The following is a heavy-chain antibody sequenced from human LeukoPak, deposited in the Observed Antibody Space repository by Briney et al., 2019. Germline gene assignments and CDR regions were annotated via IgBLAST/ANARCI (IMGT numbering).Heavy chain of an antibody. CDR3: ARGFRDYGGLGN. Sequence: PGGSLRLSCAASGFTFSSYAMSWVRQAPGKGLEWVSAISGSGGSTYYADSVKGRFTISRDNSKNTLYLQMNSLRAEDTAVYDCARGFRDYGGLGNWGQGTLVTVSS. CDR2: ISGSGGST. J-gene: IGHJ4*02. D-gene: IGHD4-23*01. CDR1: GFTFSSYA. V-gene: IGHV3-23*01.